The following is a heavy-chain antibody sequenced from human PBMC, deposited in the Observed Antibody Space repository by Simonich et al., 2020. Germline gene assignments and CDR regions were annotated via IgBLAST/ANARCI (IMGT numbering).Heavy chain of an antibody. CDR3: ARDSSYYAFDI. CDR1: GFTFSSYS. J-gene: IGHJ3*02. Sequence: EVQLVESGGGLVQPGGSLRLSCAASGFTFSSYSMNWVRQAPGKGLEWVSYIRSSSSTIYYADSVKSRYPLSRDNAKNSLYLQMNSLRAEDTAVYYCARDSSYYAFDIWGQGTMVTVSS. D-gene: IGHD5-12*01. V-gene: IGHV3-48*01. CDR2: IRSSSSTI.